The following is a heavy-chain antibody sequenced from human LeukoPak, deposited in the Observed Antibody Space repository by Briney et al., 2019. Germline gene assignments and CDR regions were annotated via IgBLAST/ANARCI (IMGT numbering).Heavy chain of an antibody. CDR1: GGSISSYY. V-gene: IGHV4-4*07. J-gene: IGHJ4*02. Sequence: SETLSLTCTVSGGSISSYYWSWIRQPAGKGLEWIGRIYTSGSTNYNPSLKSRVTISVDTSKSQFSLKLSSVTAADTAVYYCARLGDSSGYYTPKDYWGQGTLVTVSS. CDR2: IYTSGST. CDR3: ARLGDSSGYYTPKDY. D-gene: IGHD3-22*01.